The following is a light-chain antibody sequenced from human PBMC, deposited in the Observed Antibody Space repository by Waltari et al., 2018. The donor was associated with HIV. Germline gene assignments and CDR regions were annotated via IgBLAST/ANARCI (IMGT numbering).Light chain of an antibody. CDR3: AAWDDSLNAVV. V-gene: IGLV1-44*01. J-gene: IGLJ2*01. CDR2: SNN. CDR1: RPNHGRNT. Sequence: QSVLTQPPSASGTPGQRVTIPCSGSRPNHGRNTLTWYQPLPGTAPKLLLYSNNQRPSGVPDRFSGSKSGTSASLAISGLQSEDEGDYYCAAWDDSLNAVVFGGGTKLTVL.